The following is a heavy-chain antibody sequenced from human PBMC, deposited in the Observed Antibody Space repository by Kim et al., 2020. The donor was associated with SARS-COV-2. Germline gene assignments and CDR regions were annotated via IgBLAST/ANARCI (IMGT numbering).Heavy chain of an antibody. CDR3: AVLPPPLPLSHWFDP. CDR1: GFTFSSYA. J-gene: IGHJ5*02. V-gene: IGHV3-23*01. Sequence: GGSLRLSCAASGFTFSSYAMSWVRQAPGKGLEWVSAISGSGGSTYYADSVKGRFTISRDNSKNTLYLQMNSLRAEDTAVYYCAVLPPPLPLSHWFDPWGQGTLVTVSS. CDR2: ISGSGGST.